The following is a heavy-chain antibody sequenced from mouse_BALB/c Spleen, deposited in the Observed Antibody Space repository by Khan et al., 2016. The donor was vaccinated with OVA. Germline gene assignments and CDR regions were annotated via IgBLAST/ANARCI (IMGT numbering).Heavy chain of an antibody. V-gene: IGHV1S137*01. CDR1: GYTFTDYA. CDR2: ISTYSGNT. CDR3: TRPAYDGYYDN. D-gene: IGHD2-3*01. J-gene: IGHJ2*01. Sequence: QVQLQQSGPELVRPGVSVKISCKGSGYTFTDYAMHWVRQSHAKSLEWIGLISTYSGNTNYKQKFKGKATMTVDKSSSTAYMELDSLTSEDSDIYFGTRPAYDGYYDNWGQGTTLTVSS.